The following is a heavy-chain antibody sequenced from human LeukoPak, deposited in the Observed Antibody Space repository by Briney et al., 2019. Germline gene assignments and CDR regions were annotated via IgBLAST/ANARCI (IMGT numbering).Heavy chain of an antibody. D-gene: IGHD3-22*01. CDR2: IYYSGST. J-gene: IGHJ5*02. CDR3: ARLFYYDSSGYYFGGAVLWT. CDR1: GGSISSSSYY. V-gene: IGHV4-39*01. Sequence: SETLSLTCTVSGGSISSSSYYWGWIRQPPGKGLEWIGSIYYSGSTYYNPSLKSRVTISVDTSKNQFSLKLSSVTAADTAVYYCARLFYYDSSGYYFGGAVLWTWGQGTLVTVSS.